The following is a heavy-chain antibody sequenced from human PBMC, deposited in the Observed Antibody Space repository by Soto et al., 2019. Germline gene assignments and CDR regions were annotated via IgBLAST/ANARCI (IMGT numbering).Heavy chain of an antibody. CDR1: GGSISSSNW. CDR2: IYHSGST. Sequence: SETLSLTCAVSGGSISSSNWWSWVRQPPGKGLEWIGEIYHSGSTNYNPSLKSRVTISVDKSKNQFSLKLSSVTAADTAVYYCASDGNSGYARYGMDVWGQGTTVTVSS. D-gene: IGHD5-12*01. CDR3: ASDGNSGYARYGMDV. J-gene: IGHJ6*02. V-gene: IGHV4-4*02.